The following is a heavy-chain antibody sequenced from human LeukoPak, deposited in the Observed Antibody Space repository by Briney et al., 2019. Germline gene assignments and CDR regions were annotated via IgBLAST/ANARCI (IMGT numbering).Heavy chain of an antibody. J-gene: IGHJ4*02. CDR2: ISGSGGIT. CDR3: ASSSSGNYNC. CDR1: GFTFSSYS. D-gene: IGHD1-26*01. V-gene: IGHV3-23*01. Sequence: GGSLRLSCAASGFTFSSYSMNWVRQAPGKGLEWVSAISGSGGITHYADSVKGRFTTSRDNSKNTLYLQMNSLRVEDTAVYYCASSSSGNYNCWGQGTLVTVSS.